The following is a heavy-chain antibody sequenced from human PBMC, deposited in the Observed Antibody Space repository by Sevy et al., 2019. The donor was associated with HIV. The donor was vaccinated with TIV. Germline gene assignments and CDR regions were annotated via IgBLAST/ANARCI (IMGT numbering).Heavy chain of an antibody. V-gene: IGHV3-30*18. D-gene: IGHD1-26*01. CDR1: GFSFSYYG. Sequence: GGSLRLSCIGSGFSFSYYGIHWVRQAPGKGLDWVALISHDGINEYYADSVKGTFTISRDNSKNTVYLEMNSLRNEDTAIYFCANAYSGSYSHSYLYALDVWGQGTTVTVSS. CDR2: ISHDGINE. J-gene: IGHJ6*02. CDR3: ANAYSGSYSHSYLYALDV.